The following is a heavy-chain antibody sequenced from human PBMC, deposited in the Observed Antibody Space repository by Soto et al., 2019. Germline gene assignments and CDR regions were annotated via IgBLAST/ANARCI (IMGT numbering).Heavy chain of an antibody. V-gene: IGHV4-59*01. CDR3: ARMSIAVAGSKWFDP. CDR2: IYYSGST. D-gene: IGHD6-19*01. Sequence: QVQLQESGPGLVKPSETLSLTCTVSGGSISSYYWSWIRQPPGKGLEWIGYIYYSGSTNYNPSLKRRVTISVDTSKNQFSLKLSSVTAADTAVYYCARMSIAVAGSKWFDPWGQGTLVTVSS. CDR1: GGSISSYY. J-gene: IGHJ5*02.